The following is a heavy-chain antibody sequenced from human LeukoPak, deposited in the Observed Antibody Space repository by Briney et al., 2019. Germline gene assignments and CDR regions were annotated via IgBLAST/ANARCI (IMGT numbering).Heavy chain of an antibody. V-gene: IGHV4-39*07. J-gene: IGHJ5*02. D-gene: IGHD2-15*01. CDR1: GGSISSSSYY. CDR2: IYYSGST. CDR3: ARVGINCSGGSCSNWFDP. Sequence: SETLSLTCTVSGGSISSSSYYWGWIRQPPGKGLEWIGSIYYSGSTYYNPSLKSRVTISVDTSKNQFSLKLSSVTATDTAVYYCARVGINCSGGSCSNWFDPWGQGTLVTVSS.